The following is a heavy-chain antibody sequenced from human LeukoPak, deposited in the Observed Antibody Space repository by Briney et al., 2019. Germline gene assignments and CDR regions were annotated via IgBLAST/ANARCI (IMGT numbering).Heavy chain of an antibody. V-gene: IGHV3-21*01. CDR1: GFTFSSYS. CDR3: AKVYHAYCGGDCYFDY. J-gene: IGHJ4*02. Sequence: VGSLRLSCAASGFTFSSYSMNWVRQAPGKGLKWVSSISSSSSYIYYADSVKGRFTISRDNSKNTLYLQMNSLRAEDTAVYYCAKVYHAYCGGDCYFDYRGQGTLVTVSS. D-gene: IGHD2-21*02. CDR2: ISSSSSYI.